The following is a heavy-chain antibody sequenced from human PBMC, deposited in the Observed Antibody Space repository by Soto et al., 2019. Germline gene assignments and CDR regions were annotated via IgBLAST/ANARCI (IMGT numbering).Heavy chain of an antibody. D-gene: IGHD3-16*01. J-gene: IGHJ4*02. CDR3: ARSDMIPTLGVGYYFDY. V-gene: IGHV4-4*02. Sequence: QVQLQESGPGLVKPSGTLSLTCAVSGGSISSSNWWSWVRQPPGKGLEGIGESYHSGSTKYNPSPKRPVTISVDKSKNQCSLKLSSVTTADTAVYYCARSDMIPTLGVGYYFDYWGQGTLVTVSS. CDR2: SYHSGST. CDR1: GGSISSSNW.